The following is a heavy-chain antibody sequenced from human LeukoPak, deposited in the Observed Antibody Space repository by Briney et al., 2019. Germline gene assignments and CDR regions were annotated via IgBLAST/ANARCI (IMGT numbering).Heavy chain of an antibody. CDR1: GGTFSSYA. Sequence: ASVKVSCKASGGTFSSYAISWVRQAPGQGLEWMGGFDPEDGETIYAQKFQGRVTMTEDTSTDTAYMELSSLRSEDTAVYYCATDFADYVWGSYRYAFDYWGQGTLVTVSS. D-gene: IGHD3-16*02. CDR2: FDPEDGET. CDR3: ATDFADYVWGSYRYAFDY. V-gene: IGHV1-24*01. J-gene: IGHJ4*02.